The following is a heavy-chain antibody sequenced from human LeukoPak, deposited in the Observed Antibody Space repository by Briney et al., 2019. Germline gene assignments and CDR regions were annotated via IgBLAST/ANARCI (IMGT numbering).Heavy chain of an antibody. CDR1: GFTFSNSG. D-gene: IGHD4-23*01. Sequence: GGTLRLSCAASGFTFSNSGMSWVRQAPGKGLEWVSAISTDAGETHYADSVKGRFTISRDNSKNTVSLQMNSLRAEDTAVYYCARRAGGYSHPYDYWGQGILVTVSS. J-gene: IGHJ4*02. CDR2: ISTDAGET. CDR3: ARRAGGYSHPYDY. V-gene: IGHV3-23*01.